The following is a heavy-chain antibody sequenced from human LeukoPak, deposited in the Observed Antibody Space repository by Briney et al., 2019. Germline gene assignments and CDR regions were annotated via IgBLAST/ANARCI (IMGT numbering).Heavy chain of an antibody. CDR3: AKVARSSSWSYYFDY. CDR2: ISGTGGST. V-gene: IGHV3-23*01. CDR1: GFTFSSYV. Sequence: PGGSLRLSCAASGFTFSSYVMSWVRQAPGKGLEWVSGISGTGGSTDYADSVKGRFTISRDNSKSTLYLQMNSLSAEDTALYYCAKVARSSSWSYYFDYWGQGTLVTVSS. J-gene: IGHJ4*02. D-gene: IGHD6-13*01.